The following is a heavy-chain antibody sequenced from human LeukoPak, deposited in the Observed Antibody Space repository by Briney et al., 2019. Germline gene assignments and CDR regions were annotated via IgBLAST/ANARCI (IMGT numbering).Heavy chain of an antibody. Sequence: SGTLSLTCTVSGGSINGHYCSWIRQPAGKGLEWIGHIYTSGTINYNPSLKSRVTMSVDTSKNQFSLKLSSVTAADTAVYYCAKEYSSGWDYFDYWGQGTLVTVSS. D-gene: IGHD6-19*01. V-gene: IGHV4-4*07. CDR3: AKEYSSGWDYFDY. CDR1: GGSINGHY. J-gene: IGHJ4*02. CDR2: IYTSGTI.